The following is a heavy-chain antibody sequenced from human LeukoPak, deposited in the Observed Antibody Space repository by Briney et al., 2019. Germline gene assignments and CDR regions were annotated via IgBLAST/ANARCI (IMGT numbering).Heavy chain of an antibody. D-gene: IGHD1-26*01. CDR2: IYHSGST. CDR1: GYSISSGYY. Sequence: SETLSLTCAVSGYSISSGYYWGWIRQPPGKGLEWIGSIYHSGSTYYNPSLKSRVTISVDTSKNQFSLKLSSVTAADTAVYYCARSIVGAIGDGDNWFDPWGQGTLVTVSP. CDR3: ARSIVGAIGDGDNWFDP. V-gene: IGHV4-38-2*01. J-gene: IGHJ5*02.